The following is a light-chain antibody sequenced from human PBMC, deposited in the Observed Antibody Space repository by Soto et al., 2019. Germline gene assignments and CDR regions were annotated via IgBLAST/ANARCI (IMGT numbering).Light chain of an antibody. CDR2: AAS. CDR1: QGIANF. V-gene: IGKV1-9*01. CDR3: PQLNSFPIP. Sequence: IQLTQSPSSLSASVGDRVTISCRASQGIANFLAWYQQKPGKAPKLLIYAASTLQSGVPSRFSGSGSRTDFTLTISTLQPEEFATYDSPQLNSFPIPFGPGTKVDIK. J-gene: IGKJ3*01.